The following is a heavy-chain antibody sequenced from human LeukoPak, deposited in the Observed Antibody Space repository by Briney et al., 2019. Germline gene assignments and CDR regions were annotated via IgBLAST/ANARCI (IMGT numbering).Heavy chain of an antibody. D-gene: IGHD4-17*01. J-gene: IGHJ4*02. CDR3: ASVASTVTSDY. CDR2: INHSGST. V-gene: IGHV4-34*01. CDR1: GGSFSGYY. Sequence: PSETLSLTCAVYGGSFSGYYWSWIRQPPGKGLEWIGEINHSGSTNYNPSLKSRVTISVDTSKNQFPLKLSSVTAADTAVYYCASVASTVTSDYWGQGTLVTVSS.